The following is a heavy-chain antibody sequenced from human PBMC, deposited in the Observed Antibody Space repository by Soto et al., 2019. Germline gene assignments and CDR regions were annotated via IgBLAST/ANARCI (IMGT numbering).Heavy chain of an antibody. V-gene: IGHV5-51*01. Sequence: PXESLKLSWQCSGYSFTSYWIGLVLQMPGKGLEWMGIIYPGDSDTRYSPSFQGQVTISADKSISTAYLQWSSLKASDTAMYYCARPGDDTKEWLPALYYFDYWGQGTLVTVSS. J-gene: IGHJ4*02. CDR3: ARPGDDTKEWLPALYYFDY. CDR2: IYPGDSDT. D-gene: IGHD6-19*01. CDR1: GYSFTSYW.